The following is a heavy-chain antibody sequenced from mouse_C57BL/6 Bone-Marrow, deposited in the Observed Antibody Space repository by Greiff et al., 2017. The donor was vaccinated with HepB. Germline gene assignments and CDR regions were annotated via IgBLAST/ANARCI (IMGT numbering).Heavy chain of an antibody. V-gene: IGHV1-18*01. CDR2: INPNNGGT. J-gene: IGHJ4*01. CDR1: GYTFTDYN. D-gene: IGHD3-2*02. CDR3: ARQLRLRGGGPYAMDY. Sequence: VQLQQSGPELVKPGASVKIPCKASGYTFTDYNMDWVKQSHGKSLEWIGDINPNNGGTIYNQKFKGKATLTVDKSSSTVYMELRSLTSEDTAVYYCARQLRLRGGGPYAMDYWGQGTSVTVSS.